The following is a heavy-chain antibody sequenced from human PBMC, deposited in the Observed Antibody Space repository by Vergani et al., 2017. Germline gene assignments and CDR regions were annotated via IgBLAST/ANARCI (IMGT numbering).Heavy chain of an antibody. Sequence: QLHLQESGPGLVKPSETLSLTCTVSGGSITSSSYYWGWIRQPPGKGLEWIGNIYHSGGAYYNPSLKGRVTISVDTSKNQFSLEVTSVTAADTEIYFCARTESFILRYFHWALWGQGTLGTVSS. V-gene: IGHV4-39*01. CDR2: IYHSGGA. CDR3: ARTESFILRYFHWAL. D-gene: IGHD3-9*01. J-gene: IGHJ4*02. CDR1: GGSITSSSYY.